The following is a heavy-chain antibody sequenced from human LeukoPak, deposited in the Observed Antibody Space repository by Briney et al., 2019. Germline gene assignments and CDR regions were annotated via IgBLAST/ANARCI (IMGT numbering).Heavy chain of an antibody. D-gene: IGHD2-2*01. CDR3: ARGATEVVPAAMRSYYYYYMDV. J-gene: IGHJ6*03. CDR1: GGTFSSYA. Sequence: SVKVSCKASGGTFSSYAISWVRQAPGQGLEWMGGIIPIFGTANYAQKFQGRVTITADESTSTAYMELSSLRSEDTAVYYCARGATEVVPAAMRSYYYYYMDVWGKGTTVTVSS. V-gene: IGHV1-69*13. CDR2: IIPIFGTA.